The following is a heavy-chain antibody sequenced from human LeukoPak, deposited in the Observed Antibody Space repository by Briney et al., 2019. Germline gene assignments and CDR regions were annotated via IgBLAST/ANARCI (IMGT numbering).Heavy chain of an antibody. J-gene: IGHJ4*02. CDR3: ARDVVAAAGTWDY. V-gene: IGHV4-4*07. CDR1: GGSFSGYY. Sequence: SETLSLTCAVYGGSFSGYYWSWIRQPAGKGLEWIGRIYSSGSTNYNPSLESRVTMSVDTSKNQLSLKLSSVTAADTAVYYCARDVVAAAGTWDYWGQGTLVTVSS. D-gene: IGHD6-13*01. CDR2: IYSSGST.